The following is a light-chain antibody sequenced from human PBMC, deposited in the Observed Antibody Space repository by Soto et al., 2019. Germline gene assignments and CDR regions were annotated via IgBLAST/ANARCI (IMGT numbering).Light chain of an antibody. J-gene: IGKJ1*01. Sequence: DIQMTQSPSTLSASVGDRVTITCRASQSISVWLAWYQQKAGKAPNLLIYKASRLESGVPSRFSGSGSGTDFTLNISSLQPDDFATYYCQQNYRATPWTFGQGTKVDIK. CDR1: QSISVW. CDR2: KAS. CDR3: QQNYRATPWT. V-gene: IGKV1-5*03.